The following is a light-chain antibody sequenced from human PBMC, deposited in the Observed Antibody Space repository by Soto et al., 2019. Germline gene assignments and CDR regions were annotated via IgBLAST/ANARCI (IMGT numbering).Light chain of an antibody. CDR3: SSYTSSRPRV. CDR2: DVS. Sequence: QSALTQPASVSGSPGQSITISCTGTSSDVGGYNYVSWYQQHPGKAPKLMIYDVSDRPSGVSNRFSGSKSGNTASLTISGLQAEEEADYYCSSYTSSRPRVFGTGTQLNVL. V-gene: IGLV2-14*01. J-gene: IGLJ1*01. CDR1: SSDVGGYNY.